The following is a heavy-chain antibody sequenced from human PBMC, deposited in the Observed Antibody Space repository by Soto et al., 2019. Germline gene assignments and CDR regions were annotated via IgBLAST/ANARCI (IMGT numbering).Heavy chain of an antibody. V-gene: IGHV3-7*01. CDR3: ARSQWEERLRAFDM. J-gene: IGHJ3*02. Sequence: QLVESGGGLVQPGGSLRISCAASGFTFSSYWMSWVRQAPGKGLEWLANIKEDGSEKYYVDSVKGRFTISRDNAKNSLYLQMNSLRAEDTAVYYCARSQWEERLRAFDMWGQGTMVTVSS. CDR1: GFTFSSYW. CDR2: IKEDGSEK. D-gene: IGHD1-26*01.